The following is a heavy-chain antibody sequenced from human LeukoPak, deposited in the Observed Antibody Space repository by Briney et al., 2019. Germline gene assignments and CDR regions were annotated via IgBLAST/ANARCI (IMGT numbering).Heavy chain of an antibody. CDR2: IYYSGST. CDR3: ASPDRVVSPFDY. J-gene: IGHJ4*02. V-gene: IGHV4-59*01. CDR1: GGSISSYY. D-gene: IGHD3-3*01. Sequence: SETLSLTCTVSGGSISSYYWSWIRQPPGKGLEWIGYIYYSGSTNYNPSLKSRVTISVDTSKNQFSLKLSSVTAADTAVYYCASPDRVVSPFDYWGQGTLVTVSS.